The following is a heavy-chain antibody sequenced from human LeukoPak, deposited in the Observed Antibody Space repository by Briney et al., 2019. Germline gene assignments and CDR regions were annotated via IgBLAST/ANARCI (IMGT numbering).Heavy chain of an antibody. D-gene: IGHD4-23*01. CDR2: IYYSGST. J-gene: IGHJ4*02. CDR3: ARYGGNSGISDYYFDY. CDR1: GGSVSSGSYY. V-gene: IGHV4-61*01. Sequence: TSETLSLTCTVSGGSVSSGSYYWSWIRQPPGKGLEWIGYIYYSGSTNYNPSLKSRVTISVDTSKNQFSLKLSSVTAADTAVYYCARYGGNSGISDYYFDYWGQGTLVTVSS.